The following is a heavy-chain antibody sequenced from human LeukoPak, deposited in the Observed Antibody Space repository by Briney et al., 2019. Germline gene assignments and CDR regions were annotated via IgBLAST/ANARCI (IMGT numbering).Heavy chain of an antibody. Sequence: GGSLRLSCVASGFTFSSYWMTWVRQAPGKGLEWVANIKTDGSLTYYVDSVKGRFTISRDNAKNSLYLQMNSLRAEDTAVYYCASLPKVATPYFDYWGQGTLVTVSS. V-gene: IGHV3-7*03. J-gene: IGHJ4*02. CDR2: IKTDGSLT. CDR1: GFTFSSYW. D-gene: IGHD5-12*01. CDR3: ASLPKVATPYFDY.